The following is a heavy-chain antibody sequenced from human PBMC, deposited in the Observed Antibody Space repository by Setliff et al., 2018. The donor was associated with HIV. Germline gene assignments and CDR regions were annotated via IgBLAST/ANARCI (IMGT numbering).Heavy chain of an antibody. Sequence: PSETLSLTCNVSGGSISTYYWSWIRQPPGKGLEWLGYVSYSGSTNFNPSLESRLAMSVDMSKNHFSLKLRSATAADTAVYYCARHGHFYDSSSSDAFDIWGHGTMVTVSS. CDR2: VSYSGST. D-gene: IGHD3-22*01. V-gene: IGHV4-59*08. J-gene: IGHJ3*02. CDR3: ARHGHFYDSSSSDAFDI. CDR1: GGSISTYY.